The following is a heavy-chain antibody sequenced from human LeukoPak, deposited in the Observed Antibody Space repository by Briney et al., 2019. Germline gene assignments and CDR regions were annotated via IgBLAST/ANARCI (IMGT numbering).Heavy chain of an antibody. J-gene: IGHJ6*03. CDR2: ITSSSSYI. CDR1: GFTFSNYN. D-gene: IGHD1-26*01. Sequence: GGTLRLSCAASGFTFSNYNMNWVRHAPGKGLEWVSSITSSSSYIYYADSVKGRFTISRDNAKNSLYLQMNSLRAEDTAVYYCARDPYSGSYSAYYYYYMDVWGKGTTVTVSS. CDR3: ARDPYSGSYSAYYYYYMDV. V-gene: IGHV3-21*01.